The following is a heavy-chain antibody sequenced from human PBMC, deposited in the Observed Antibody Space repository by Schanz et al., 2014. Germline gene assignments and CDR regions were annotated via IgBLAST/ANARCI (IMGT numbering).Heavy chain of an antibody. CDR2: ISGGGGSA. CDR1: GFTFNNYD. V-gene: IGHV3-23*04. J-gene: IGHJ4*02. Sequence: EVQLVESGGGLVQPGGSLRLSCAASGFTFNNYDMNWVRLVPGKGLECVSGISGGGGSAYYADSVKGRFTISRDNAKNSVYLQMNSLRAEDTAEYYCARGVRVRGIIIDYWGPGTLVTVSS. D-gene: IGHD3-10*01. CDR3: ARGVRVRGIIIDY.